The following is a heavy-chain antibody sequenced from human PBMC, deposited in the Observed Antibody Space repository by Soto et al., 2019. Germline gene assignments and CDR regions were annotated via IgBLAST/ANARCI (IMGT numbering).Heavy chain of an antibody. CDR1: GFTFSSYG. Sequence: EVQLLESGGGLVQPGGSLVLSCAASGFTFSSYGMSWVRQAQGKGLEWVSSISGGGNDAYYADSVKGRVTISRDNSRNTLYLQMNSLRADDTAIFYCTRSLFLASTGIEPFDLWGQGTLVTVSS. D-gene: IGHD6-13*01. CDR2: ISGGGNDA. CDR3: TRSLFLASTGIEPFDL. J-gene: IGHJ4*02. V-gene: IGHV3-23*01.